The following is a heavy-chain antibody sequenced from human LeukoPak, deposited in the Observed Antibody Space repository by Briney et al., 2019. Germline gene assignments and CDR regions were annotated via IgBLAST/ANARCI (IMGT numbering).Heavy chain of an antibody. J-gene: IGHJ4*02. Sequence: PGGSLRLSCAASGFTFTSYAMSWVRQAPGKGLEWVSGISETGTRTYYADSVKGRFTISRDNSENTLYLQMNSLRVEDTAIYFCAKEAPRRSYADYWGQGTLVSVSS. D-gene: IGHD1-26*01. V-gene: IGHV3-23*01. CDR3: AKEAPRRSYADY. CDR2: ISETGTRT. CDR1: GFTFTSYA.